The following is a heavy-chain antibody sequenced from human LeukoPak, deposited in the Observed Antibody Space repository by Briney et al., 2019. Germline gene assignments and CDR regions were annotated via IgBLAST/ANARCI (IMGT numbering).Heavy chain of an antibody. V-gene: IGHV4-30-4*01. CDR1: GGSISSGDYY. J-gene: IGHJ4*02. D-gene: IGHD5-18*01. Sequence: SESLSLTCTVSGGSISSGDYYWSWIRQPPGKGLEWIGYIYYSGSTYYNPSLKSRVTISVDTSKNQFSLKLSSVTAADTDVYYCARVEYSYGYPTKNWGQGTLVTVSS. CDR2: IYYSGST. CDR3: ARVEYSYGYPTKN.